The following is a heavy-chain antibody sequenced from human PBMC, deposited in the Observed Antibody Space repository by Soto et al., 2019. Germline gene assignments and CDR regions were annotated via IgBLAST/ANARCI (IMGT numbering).Heavy chain of an antibody. J-gene: IGHJ4*02. CDR2: INSGGSTT. Sequence: LVESGGTLVQPGGSLRLSCAASGFTFNNYWMHWVRQAPGKGLMWVSRINSGGSTTNYADSVKGRVTISRDNAKNTVYLQMDSLTAEDTAVYYCARGASGYYYVDSWGQGTLVTVSS. D-gene: IGHD3-9*01. V-gene: IGHV3-74*01. CDR1: GFTFNNYW. CDR3: ARGASGYYYVDS.